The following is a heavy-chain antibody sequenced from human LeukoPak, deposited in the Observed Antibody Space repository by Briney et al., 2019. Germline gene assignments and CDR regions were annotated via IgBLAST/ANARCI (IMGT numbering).Heavy chain of an antibody. CDR1: GLTFSSYW. CDR2: IKQDGSET. J-gene: IGHJ3*02. CDR3: ARVLPLYCYGTFDI. Sequence: GGSLRLSCAGSGLTFSSYWMHWVRQAPGKGLEWVANIKQDGSETYYVDSVKGRFTISRDNAMSSLYLQMNSLRVEDTAVYYCARVLPLYCYGTFDIWGQGTMVTVSS. D-gene: IGHD5-18*01. V-gene: IGHV3-7*01.